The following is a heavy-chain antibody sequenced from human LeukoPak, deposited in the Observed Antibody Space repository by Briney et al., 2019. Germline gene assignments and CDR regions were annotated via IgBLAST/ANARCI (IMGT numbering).Heavy chain of an antibody. D-gene: IGHD6-13*01. CDR1: GFTFSSYA. Sequence: AGSLRLSCAASGFTFSSYAMSWVRQAPGKGLEWVAAISGSGGSTYYPASVKSRFTISRDNSKNTLYLQMNSLRAEDTAVYYCAKTRSWSSQNWFDPWGQGTLVTVSS. V-gene: IGHV3-23*01. CDR2: ISGSGGST. J-gene: IGHJ5*02. CDR3: AKTRSWSSQNWFDP.